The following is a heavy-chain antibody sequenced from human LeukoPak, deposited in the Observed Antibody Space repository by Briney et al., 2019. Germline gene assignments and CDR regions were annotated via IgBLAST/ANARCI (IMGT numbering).Heavy chain of an antibody. CDR1: GGTFSSYA. CDR3: ARGRQQWLASAIN. D-gene: IGHD6-19*01. J-gene: IGHJ6*02. Sequence: SVKVSCKASGGTFSSYAISWVRQAPGQGLEWMGGIIPIFGTANYAQKFQGRVTITADESTSTAYMELSSLRSEDTAVYYCARGRQQWLASAINWGRGTTVTVSS. V-gene: IGHV1-69*13. CDR2: IIPIFGTA.